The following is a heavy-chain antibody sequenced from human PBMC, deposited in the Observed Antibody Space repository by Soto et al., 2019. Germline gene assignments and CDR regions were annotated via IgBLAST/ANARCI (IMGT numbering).Heavy chain of an antibody. D-gene: IGHD3-16*01. CDR3: ARSLPAYWKGWLDP. CDR2: IYVDDSDT. Sequence: GESLKISCEDSGYRFTSYWIAWVRQMPGKGLEWMGFIYVDDSDTKYSPSFQGQVTFSTDTSISTAYLHWSSLKASDSGIYYCARSLPAYWKGWLDPWGQGTLVTVSS. V-gene: IGHV5-51*01. CDR1: GYRFTSYW. J-gene: IGHJ5*02.